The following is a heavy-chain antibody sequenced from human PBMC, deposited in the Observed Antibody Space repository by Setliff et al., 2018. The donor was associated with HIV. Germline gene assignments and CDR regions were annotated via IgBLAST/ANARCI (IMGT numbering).Heavy chain of an antibody. CDR3: ARRIYGNNPYFDY. CDR2: TANT. Sequence: LSLTCIVSGDSVTGYHWGWIRQPPGKGLEWIGHTANTDYNPSLKSRVTISVDTSQNQFSLKLSSVTAADTAIYYCARRIYGNNPYFDYWSQGTLVTVSS. J-gene: IGHJ4*02. V-gene: IGHV4-38-2*02. D-gene: IGHD4-17*01. CDR1: GDSVTGYH.